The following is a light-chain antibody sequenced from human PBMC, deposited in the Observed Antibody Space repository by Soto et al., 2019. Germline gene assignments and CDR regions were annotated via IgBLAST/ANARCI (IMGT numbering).Light chain of an antibody. CDR2: AVT. J-gene: IGLJ1*01. Sequence: QSVLTQPRSVSGSPGQSVTISCTGTSSDVGGYNYVSWFQQHPGKAPKLMIYAVTERPSGVPDRFSGSKSGNMASLTISGLQAEDEADYYCCSYAGTFTYVFGTGTKLTVL. CDR1: SSDVGGYNY. V-gene: IGLV2-11*01. CDR3: CSYAGTFTYV.